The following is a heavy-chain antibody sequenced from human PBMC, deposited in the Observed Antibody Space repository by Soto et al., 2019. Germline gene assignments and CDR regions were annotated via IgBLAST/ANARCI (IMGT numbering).Heavy chain of an antibody. CDR2: ISGSSDST. Sequence: EVQLLESGGGLVQPGGSLRFSCAASGFTFSSYAMNWVRQAPGKGLEWVSVISGSSDSTYYADSVKGRFTISRDNSKNTRYLQMNSLRAEDTAIYYCARRGSGSYFDDGGQGPLVTVSA. CDR1: GFTFSSYA. CDR3: ARRGSGSYFDD. D-gene: IGHD1-26*01. V-gene: IGHV3-23*01. J-gene: IGHJ4*02.